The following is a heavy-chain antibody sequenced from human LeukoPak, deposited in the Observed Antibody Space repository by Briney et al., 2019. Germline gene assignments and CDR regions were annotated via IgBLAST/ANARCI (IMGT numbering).Heavy chain of an antibody. D-gene: IGHD5/OR15-5a*01. V-gene: IGHV4-4*07. Sequence: SETLSLTCTVSGGSISSFYWSWIRQPAGKGLEWIGRIYVSGSTNYNSSLKSRVTMSVDTSKNQFSLKLSSVTAADTAVYYCARENVDIVSLYWYLDLWGRGSLVTVSS. CDR2: IYVSGST. CDR1: GGSISSFY. J-gene: IGHJ2*01. CDR3: ARENVDIVSLYWYLDL.